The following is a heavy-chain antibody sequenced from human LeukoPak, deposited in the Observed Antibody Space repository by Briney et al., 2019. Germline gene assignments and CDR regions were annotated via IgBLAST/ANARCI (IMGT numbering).Heavy chain of an antibody. D-gene: IGHD3-22*01. CDR2: ISYDGSNK. V-gene: IGHV3-30*19. Sequence: GGSLRLSCAASGFTFSSYGMHWVRQAPGKGLEWVAVISYDGSNKYYADSVKGRFTISRDNSKNTLYLQMNSLRAEDTAVYYCAKKHDSSGYYFDYWGQGTLVTVSS. CDR1: GFTFSSYG. J-gene: IGHJ4*02. CDR3: AKKHDSSGYYFDY.